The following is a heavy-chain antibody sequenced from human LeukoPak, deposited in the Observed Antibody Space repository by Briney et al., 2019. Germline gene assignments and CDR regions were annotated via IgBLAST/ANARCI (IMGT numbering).Heavy chain of an antibody. D-gene: IGHD3-16*01. CDR3: ARVSVFYCMDV. CDR1: GGSLSSAN. V-gene: IGHV4-59*01. CDR2: MFYTVST. Sequence: SGTLSLTRSDSGGSLSSANWAWMRPPPGKGLEGIGSMFYTVSTNSSPSLKSRVTISLATSKNQFSLKLSSVAAADTAVYYCARVSVFYCMDVWGRGTTVTVSS. J-gene: IGHJ6*02.